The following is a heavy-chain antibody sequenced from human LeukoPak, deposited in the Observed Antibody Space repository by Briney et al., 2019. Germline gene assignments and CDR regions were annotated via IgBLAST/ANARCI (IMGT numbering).Heavy chain of an antibody. CDR1: GFTFSSYW. V-gene: IGHV3-7*01. J-gene: IGHJ4*02. CDR3: ANVKNAGGRGGEGYYFDY. CDR2: IKQDGSEK. Sequence: GGSLRLSCAASGFTFSSYWMSWVRQAPGKGLEWVANIKQDGSEKYYVGSVKGRFTISRDNAKNSLYLQMNSLRAEDTAVYYCANVKNAGGRGGEGYYFDYWGQGTLVTVSS. D-gene: IGHD2-21*01.